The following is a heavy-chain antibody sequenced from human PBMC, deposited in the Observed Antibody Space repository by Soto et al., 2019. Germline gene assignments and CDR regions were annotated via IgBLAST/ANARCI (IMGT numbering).Heavy chain of an antibody. V-gene: IGHV3-21*01. CDR3: ARDKDDYSFFYGMDV. CDR2: ISSSSSYI. D-gene: IGHD4-4*01. CDR1: GFTFSSYS. J-gene: IGHJ6*02. Sequence: EVQLVESGGGLVKPGGSLRLSCAASGFTFSSYSMNWVRQAPGKGLEWFSAISSSSSYIYYADSVKGRFTISRDNAKNSLYLQMNSLRAEDTAVYYCARDKDDYSFFYGMDVWGQGTTVTVSS.